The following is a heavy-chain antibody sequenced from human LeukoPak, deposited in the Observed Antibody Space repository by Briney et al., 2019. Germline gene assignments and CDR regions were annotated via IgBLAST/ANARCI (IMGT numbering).Heavy chain of an antibody. D-gene: IGHD3-10*01. V-gene: IGHV4-34*01. CDR3: ARTKVRGRFDY. CDR2: INHSGST. CDR1: GGSFSGYY. J-gene: IGHJ4*02. Sequence: SETLSLTCAVYGGSFSGYYWSWIRQPQGKGLEWIGEINHSGSTNYNPSLKSRVTISVDTSKNQFSLKLSSVTAADTAVYYCARTKVRGRFDYWGQGTLVTVSS.